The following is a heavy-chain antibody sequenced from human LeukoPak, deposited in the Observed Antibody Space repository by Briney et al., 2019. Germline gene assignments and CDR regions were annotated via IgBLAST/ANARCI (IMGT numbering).Heavy chain of an antibody. D-gene: IGHD3-10*01. V-gene: IGHV4-34*01. Sequence: SETLSLTCAVYGGSFSGYYWSWIRQPPGKGLEWIGEINHSGSTNYNPSLKCRVTISVDTSKNQFSLKLSSVTAADTAVYYCARGVRGVIITYYYYGMDVWGQGTTVTVSS. J-gene: IGHJ6*02. CDR3: ARGVRGVIITYYYYGMDV. CDR2: INHSGST. CDR1: GGSFSGYY.